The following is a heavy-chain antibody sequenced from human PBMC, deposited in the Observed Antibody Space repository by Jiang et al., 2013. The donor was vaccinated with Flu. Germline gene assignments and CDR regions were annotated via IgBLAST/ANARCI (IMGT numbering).Heavy chain of an antibody. V-gene: IGHV4-61*02. J-gene: IGHJ2*01. CDR1: GGSLSGGSYS. Sequence: GPGLVKPSQTLSLTCTVSGGSLSGGSYSWSWIRQAAGKGLEWIGRLSSGGSTSSNPSLKSRVSMSLDTSTNHFSLELNSVTAADTAVYYCARAWYYGSGSPPGWYFDFWGRGTLVTVSS. CDR2: LSSGGST. CDR3: ARAWYYGSGSPPGWYFDF. D-gene: IGHD3-10*01.